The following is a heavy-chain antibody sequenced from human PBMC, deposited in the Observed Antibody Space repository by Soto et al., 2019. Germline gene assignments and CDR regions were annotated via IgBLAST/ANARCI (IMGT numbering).Heavy chain of an antibody. Sequence: SETLSLTCTVSGGSISSSSYYWGWIRQPPGKGLEWIGSIYYSGSTYYNPSLKTRVTISLDKSKSQFSLKLNSVTAADTAVYFCARLEGLATISYYFDFWGPGALVTVSS. J-gene: IGHJ4*02. D-gene: IGHD3-9*01. V-gene: IGHV4-39*01. CDR2: IYYSGST. CDR1: GGSISSSSYY. CDR3: ARLEGLATISYYFDF.